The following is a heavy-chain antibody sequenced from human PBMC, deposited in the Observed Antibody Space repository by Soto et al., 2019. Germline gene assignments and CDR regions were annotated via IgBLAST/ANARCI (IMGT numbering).Heavy chain of an antibody. Sequence: QVQLVQSGAEVKKPGSSVTVSCKASGGTFSSYTISWVRHAPAQGLEWMGGFIPIFVTANYAQKFQGRVTIPAIESTSTAYMELSSLRSGDTAVYYCARGNHRWLQLWYFDLWGRGTLVTVSS. CDR1: GGTFSSYT. J-gene: IGHJ2*01. CDR2: FIPIFVTA. V-gene: IGHV1-69*12. D-gene: IGHD5-12*01. CDR3: ARGNHRWLQLWYFDL.